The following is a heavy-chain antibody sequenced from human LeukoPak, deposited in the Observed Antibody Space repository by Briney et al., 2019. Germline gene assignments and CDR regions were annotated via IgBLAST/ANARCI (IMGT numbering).Heavy chain of an antibody. CDR2: INPNSGGT. D-gene: IGHD4-23*01. CDR3: ARNAGAGIFMPAGIDGGYYFDY. CDR1: GYTFTGYY. Sequence: GASVKVSCKASGYTFTGYYMHWVRQAPGQGLEWMGWINPNSGGTNYAQKFQGRVTMTRDTSISTAYMELSRLRSDDTAVYYCARNAGAGIFMPAGIDGGYYFDYWGQGTLVTVSS. J-gene: IGHJ4*02. V-gene: IGHV1-2*02.